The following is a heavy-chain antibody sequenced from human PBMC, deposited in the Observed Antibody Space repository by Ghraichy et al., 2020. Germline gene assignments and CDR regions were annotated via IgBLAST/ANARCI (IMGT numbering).Heavy chain of an antibody. Sequence: GGSLRLSCAVSGFTFANYAMSWVRQAPGKGLEWVSSITGSGGTTYYADSVKGRFTVSKDISKNTLYLQLSSLRAEDTAVYYCAKDNSDTTAHFPPWFFDLWARGTLVTVSS. V-gene: IGHV3-23*01. CDR2: ITGSGGTT. CDR3: AKDNSDTTAHFPPWFFDL. D-gene: IGHD2/OR15-2a*01. CDR1: GFTFANYA. J-gene: IGHJ2*01.